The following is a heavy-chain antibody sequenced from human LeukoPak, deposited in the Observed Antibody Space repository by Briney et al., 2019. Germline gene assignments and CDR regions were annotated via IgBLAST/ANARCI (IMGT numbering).Heavy chain of an antibody. D-gene: IGHD6-13*01. CDR1: GYTFTRFY. CDR2: INPSGGRT. V-gene: IGHV1-46*01. Sequence: ASVKVSCKASGYTFTRFYMHWVRQAPGQGLEWMGIINPSGGRTSYAQKFQGRVTMTRDTSTSTVYMELSSLGSEDTAMYYCARGGIAASGASDIWGQGTMVTVSS. J-gene: IGHJ3*02. CDR3: ARGGIAASGASDI.